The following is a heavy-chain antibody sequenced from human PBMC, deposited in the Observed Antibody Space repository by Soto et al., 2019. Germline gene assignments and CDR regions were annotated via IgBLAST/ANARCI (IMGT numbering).Heavy chain of an antibody. D-gene: IGHD6-13*01. J-gene: IGHJ5*02. CDR3: ARDSSAAAGINWFDP. CDR2: IYYSGST. Sequence: SETLSLTRTASGGSISSYYWSWIRQPPGKGLEWIGYIYYSGSTNYNPSLKSRVTISVDTSKNQFSLKLSSVTAADTAVYYCARDSSAAAGINWFDPWGQGTLVTVS. V-gene: IGHV4-59*01. CDR1: GGSISSYY.